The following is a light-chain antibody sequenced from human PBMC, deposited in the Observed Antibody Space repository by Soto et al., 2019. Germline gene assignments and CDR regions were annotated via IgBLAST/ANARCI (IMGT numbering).Light chain of an antibody. CDR1: SGGSIASNY. CDR2: EVT. J-gene: IGLJ1*01. V-gene: IGLV2-14*01. CDR3: SSYTSSDTLV. Sequence: LTQPHSVSASPGETVTISCTGSGGSIASNYVLWYQQRPGKAPKLMIYEVTHRPSGVSNRFSGSKSGNTASLTISGLQAEDEADYYCSSYTSSDTLVFGTGTKLTVL.